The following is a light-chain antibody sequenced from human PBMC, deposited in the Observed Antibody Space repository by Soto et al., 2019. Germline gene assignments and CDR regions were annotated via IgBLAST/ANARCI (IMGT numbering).Light chain of an antibody. Sequence: AIRVTQSPSSLSASTEDRVTITCRASQGISSYLAWYQQKPGKAPKLLIYAASTLQSGVPSRFSGSGSGTDFTLTISCLQSEDFATYYCQQYYSYPVTFGQGTKLEIK. V-gene: IGKV1-8*01. CDR1: QGISSY. J-gene: IGKJ2*01. CDR2: AAS. CDR3: QQYYSYPVT.